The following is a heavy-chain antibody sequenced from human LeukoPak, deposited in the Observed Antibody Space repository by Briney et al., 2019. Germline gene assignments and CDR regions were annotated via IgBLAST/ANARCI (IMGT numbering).Heavy chain of an antibody. Sequence: PSETLSLTCTVSGYSISSGYYWGWIRQPPGKGLEWIGSIYYSGSTYYNPSLKSRVTISVDTSKNQFSLKLSSVTAADTAVYYCAREGDTPFDYWGQGTLVTVSS. CDR3: AREGDTPFDY. V-gene: IGHV4-38-2*02. J-gene: IGHJ4*02. CDR1: GYSISSGYY. D-gene: IGHD3-16*01. CDR2: IYYSGST.